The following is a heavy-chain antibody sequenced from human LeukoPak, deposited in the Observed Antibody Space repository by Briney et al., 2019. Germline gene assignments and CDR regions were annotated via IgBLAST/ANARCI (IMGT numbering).Heavy chain of an antibody. J-gene: IGHJ4*02. CDR1: GFTFSSYA. Sequence: GGPLRLSCAASGFTFSSYAMHWVRQAPGKGLEWVAVISYDGSNKYYADSVKGRFTVSRDNSKNTLFLQVNSLRAEDTAVYYCAKDGGTDRGVPKGAFDYWGQGTLVTVSS. CDR3: AKDGGTDRGVPKGAFDY. V-gene: IGHV3-30-3*01. CDR2: ISYDGSNK. D-gene: IGHD3-10*01.